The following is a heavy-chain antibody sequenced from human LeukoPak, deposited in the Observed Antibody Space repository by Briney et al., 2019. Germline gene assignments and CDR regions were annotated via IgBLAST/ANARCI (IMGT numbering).Heavy chain of an antibody. Sequence: ASVKVSCKASGYTFTGYYMHWVRQAPGQGLEWMGWISAYNGNTNYAQKLQGRVTMTTDTSTSTAYMELRSLRSDDTAVYYCARDTYDILTGYFFEGYNWFDPWGQGTLVTVSS. V-gene: IGHV1-18*04. CDR2: ISAYNGNT. CDR3: ARDTYDILTGYFFEGYNWFDP. D-gene: IGHD3-9*01. J-gene: IGHJ5*02. CDR1: GYTFTGYY.